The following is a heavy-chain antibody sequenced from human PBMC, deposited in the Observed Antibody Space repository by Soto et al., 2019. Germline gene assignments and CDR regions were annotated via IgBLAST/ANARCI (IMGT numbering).Heavy chain of an antibody. CDR3: AGVGIVLMKAYGMDV. D-gene: IGHD2-8*01. CDR1: GYTFTSYG. V-gene: IGHV1-18*01. Sequence: ASVKVSCKASGYTFTSYGISWVRQAPGQGLEWMGWISAYNGNTNYAQKLQGSVTMTTDTSTSTAYMELRSLRSDDTAVYYFAGVGIVLMKAYGMDVWGQGTTVTVSS. CDR2: ISAYNGNT. J-gene: IGHJ6*02.